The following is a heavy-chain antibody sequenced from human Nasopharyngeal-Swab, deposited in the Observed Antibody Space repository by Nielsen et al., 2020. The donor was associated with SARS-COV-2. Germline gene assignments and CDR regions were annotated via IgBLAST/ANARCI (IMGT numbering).Heavy chain of an antibody. V-gene: IGHV3-23*01. CDR1: GFTFNIYA. CDR2: ISASGGST. CDR3: AKDDVVRGDAFDI. J-gene: IGHJ3*02. D-gene: IGHD3-10*01. Sequence: GVLKISRIASGFTFNIYAMALVRRTPGRGLQWVSGISASGGSTYYTDSVKGRFAVSRDNSRNTLYLQMHSLRVEDTALYYCAKDDVVRGDAFDIWGQGTMVTVSS.